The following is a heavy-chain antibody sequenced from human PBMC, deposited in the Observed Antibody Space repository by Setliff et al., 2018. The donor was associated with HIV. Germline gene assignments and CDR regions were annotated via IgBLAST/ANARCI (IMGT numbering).Heavy chain of an antibody. Sequence: ASVKVSCKASGGTFSSYAISWVRQAPGQGLEWMGGIIPIFGTANYAQKFQGRVTITADESTSTAYMELSSLRSEDTAVYYCARGVYCSGGSCSWRDLRTYGMDVWGQGTTVTAP. J-gene: IGHJ6*02. D-gene: IGHD2-15*01. CDR1: GGTFSSYA. V-gene: IGHV1-69*13. CDR3: ARGVYCSGGSCSWRDLRTYGMDV. CDR2: IIPIFGTA.